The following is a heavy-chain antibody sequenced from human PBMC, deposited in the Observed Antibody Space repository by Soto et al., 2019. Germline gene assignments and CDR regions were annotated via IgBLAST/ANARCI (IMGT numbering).Heavy chain of an antibody. J-gene: IGHJ3*02. CDR3: ARSRMVFGVVITLDAFDI. Sequence: ASVKVSCKASGYTFTGYYMDWVRQAPGQGLEWMGWINPNSGGTNYAQKFQGWVTMTRDTSISTAYMELSRLRSDDTAVYYCARSRMVFGVVITLDAFDIWGQGTMVTVS. D-gene: IGHD3-3*01. CDR1: GYTFTGYY. V-gene: IGHV1-2*04. CDR2: INPNSGGT.